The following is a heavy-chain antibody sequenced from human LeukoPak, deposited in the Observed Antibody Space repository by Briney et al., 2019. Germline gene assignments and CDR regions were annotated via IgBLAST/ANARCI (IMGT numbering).Heavy chain of an antibody. CDR2: IIPLFGRA. V-gene: IGHV1-69*01. CDR1: GGTFRNYA. D-gene: IGHD4-11*01. CDR3: ASPEENSDYYFVY. Sequence: SLKVSCKASGGTFRNYAISWVRQAPGQGLEWMGGIIPLFGRAEYAQKFQGRVTITADESTRTVYLELSSLRSKDTAVYYCASPEENSDYYFVYWGQGTLVTVSS. J-gene: IGHJ4*02.